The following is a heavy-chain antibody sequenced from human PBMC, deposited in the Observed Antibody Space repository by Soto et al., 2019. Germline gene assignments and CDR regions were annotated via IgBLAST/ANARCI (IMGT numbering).Heavy chain of an antibody. CDR2: ISSNGGST. Sequence: PGGSLRLSCAASGFTFSSYAMHWFRQAPGKGLEYVSAISSNGGSTYYANSVKGRFTISRDNSKNTLYLQMGSLRAEDMAVYYCARGLRGYSGYGYFDYWGQGTLVTVSS. CDR1: GFTFSSYA. D-gene: IGHD5-12*01. CDR3: ARGLRGYSGYGYFDY. V-gene: IGHV3-64*01. J-gene: IGHJ4*02.